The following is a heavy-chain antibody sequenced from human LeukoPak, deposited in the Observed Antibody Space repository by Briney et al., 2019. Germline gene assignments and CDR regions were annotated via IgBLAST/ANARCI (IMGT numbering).Heavy chain of an antibody. D-gene: IGHD2/OR15-2a*01. J-gene: IGHJ4*02. CDR2: IKSDGSRT. CDR1: GFTFSNYW. Sequence: GGSLRLSCAASGFTFSNYWMHWVRHAPGKGLVWVSRIKSDGSRTDYADSAKGRFTISRDNAKNTLYLQMNSLRAEDTAVYYCVRDAFTSGDHWGQGTLVTVSS. V-gene: IGHV3-74*01. CDR3: VRDAFTSGDH.